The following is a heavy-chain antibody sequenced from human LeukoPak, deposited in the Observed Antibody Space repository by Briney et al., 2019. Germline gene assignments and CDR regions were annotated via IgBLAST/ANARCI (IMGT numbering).Heavy chain of an antibody. V-gene: IGHV1-46*01. D-gene: IGHD6-13*01. CDR3: ARGRGGRIAAAASPSGY. CDR2: INTSGGST. CDR1: GYTFTSYY. Sequence: ASVKVSCTASGYTFTSYYMHWVRQAPGQGLEWMGIINTSGGSTSYAHTVQGRVTMIRDTSTSTVYMELSSLRSEDTGVYYCARGRGGRIAAAASPSGYWGQGTLVTVSS. J-gene: IGHJ4*02.